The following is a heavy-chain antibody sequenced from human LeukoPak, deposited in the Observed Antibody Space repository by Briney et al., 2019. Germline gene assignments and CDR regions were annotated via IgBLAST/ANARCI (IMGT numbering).Heavy chain of an antibody. CDR1: AFTFSSYA. D-gene: IGHD6-19*01. CDR2: ISGSGGST. V-gene: IGHV3-23*01. Sequence: GGSLRLSCAASAFTFSSYAISWVRQAPGEGLEWVSGISGSGGSTYYADSVKVGFTISRDSSKNTLYMQMNSQRAEDTAVYYCAKPCGSVWLTFDYWGQGTLVTVSS. CDR3: AKPCGSVWLTFDY. J-gene: IGHJ4*02.